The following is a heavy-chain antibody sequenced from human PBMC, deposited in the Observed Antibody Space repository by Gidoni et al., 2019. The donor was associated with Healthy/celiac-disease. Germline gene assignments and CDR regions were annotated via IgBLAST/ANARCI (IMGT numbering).Heavy chain of an antibody. D-gene: IGHD1-7*01. J-gene: IGHJ4*02. CDR2: ISGSGGST. CDR1: GFTFSSYA. Sequence: EVQLLESGGGLVQPGGSLRLSCAASGFTFSSYAMSWVRQAPGKGLEWVSAISGSGGSTYYADSVKGRFTSSRDNSKNTLYLQMNSLRAEDTAVYYCARNYGPVYYFDYWGQGTLVTVSS. CDR3: ARNYGPVYYFDY. V-gene: IGHV3-23*01.